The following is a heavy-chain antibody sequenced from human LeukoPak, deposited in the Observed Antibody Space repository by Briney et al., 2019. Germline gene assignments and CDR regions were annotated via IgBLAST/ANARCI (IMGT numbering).Heavy chain of an antibody. CDR3: ARGRRTWFDP. V-gene: IGHV4-34*01. CDR1: GGSFSGYY. J-gene: IGHJ5*02. CDR2: INHSGST. Sequence: SETLSLTCAVYGGSFSGYYWSWIRQPPGKGLEWIGEINHSGSTNYNPSLKSRVTISVDTSKNQFSLKLSSVTAADTAVCYCARGRRTWFDPWGQGTLVTVSS.